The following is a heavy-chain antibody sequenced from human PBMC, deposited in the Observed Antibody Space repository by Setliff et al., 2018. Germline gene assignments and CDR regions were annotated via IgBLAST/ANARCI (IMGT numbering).Heavy chain of an antibody. J-gene: IGHJ5*02. V-gene: IGHV3-7*03. CDR3: ARWGSLGS. D-gene: IGHD3-10*01. Sequence: GGSLRLSCETSGFTFRAYSMAWVRQSPGKGLEWVANINQDGSDKYHADSLKGRFTISRDNAKDSLYLQMNSLRAEDTAMYYCARWGSLGSWGQGTLVTVSS. CDR1: GFTFRAYS. CDR2: INQDGSDK.